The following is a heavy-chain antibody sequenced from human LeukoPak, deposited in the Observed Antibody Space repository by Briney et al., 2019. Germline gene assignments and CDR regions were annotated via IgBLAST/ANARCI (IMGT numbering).Heavy chain of an antibody. Sequence: ASLRVSCTASVYTFTRYYIHWVRQAPGQGLQWMGWINPNSGGTKYAQSFQGRVTMTRDTAISTAYMELSRLTSDDTAVYYCAKDGYCSGGTCYYLLFAFWGQGSLVTVSS. J-gene: IGHJ4*02. CDR3: AKDGYCSGGTCYYLLFAF. CDR1: VYTFTRYY. CDR2: INPNSGGT. D-gene: IGHD2-15*01. V-gene: IGHV1-2*02.